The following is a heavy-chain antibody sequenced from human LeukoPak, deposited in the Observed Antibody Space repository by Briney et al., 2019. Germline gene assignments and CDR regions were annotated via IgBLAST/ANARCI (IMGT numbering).Heavy chain of an antibody. CDR3: ARNFDS. V-gene: IGHV3-7*01. Sequence: GGSLRLSCAASGFSFTTYWMSWVRQAQGKGLEWVANINQDGTEKYYVDSVKGRFTISRDNGKNSLYLQMNSLRVEDTAVYYCARNFDSWGQGTLVTVSS. J-gene: IGHJ4*02. CDR2: INQDGTEK. CDR1: GFSFTTYW.